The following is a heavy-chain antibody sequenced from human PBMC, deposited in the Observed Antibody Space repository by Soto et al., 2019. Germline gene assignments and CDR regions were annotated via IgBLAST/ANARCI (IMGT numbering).Heavy chain of an antibody. CDR2: IYYSGST. J-gene: IGHJ3*02. CDR1: GGSISSHY. Sequence: SETLSLTCTVSGGSISSHYWSWIRQPPGQGLEWIGYIYYSGSTNYNPSLKSRVTMSVDTSKNQFSLSLRSVTAADTAVYYCARHMWIKDVVVYDAFDIWGQGTMVTVSS. D-gene: IGHD2-15*01. V-gene: IGHV4-59*08. CDR3: ARHMWIKDVVVYDAFDI.